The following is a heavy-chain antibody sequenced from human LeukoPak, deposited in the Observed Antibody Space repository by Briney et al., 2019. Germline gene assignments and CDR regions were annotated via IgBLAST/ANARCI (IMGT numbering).Heavy chain of an antibody. CDR2: ISYDGTNK. CDR3: AREFGHNRWYFDY. J-gene: IGHJ4*02. V-gene: IGHV3-30*03. CDR1: GFTFSSYG. Sequence: GRSLRLSCAASGFTFSSYGMHWVRQAPGKGLEWVAVISYDGTNKYYTDSVKGRFTISRDDSKNTLYLQMNSLRAEDTAVYYCAREFGHNRWYFDYWGQGALVTVSS. D-gene: IGHD5-24*01.